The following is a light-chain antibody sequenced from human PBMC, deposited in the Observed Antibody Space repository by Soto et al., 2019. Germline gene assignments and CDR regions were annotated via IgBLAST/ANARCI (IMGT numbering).Light chain of an antibody. Sequence: EIVLTQSPGILSLSPGERATLSCRASQSVSTDFLAWYQQKPGQAPRLLMYGASTRATSIPDRFSGSGSETDFSLTISRLEPEDVALYYCQQYDTSPITFGQGTRLQIK. CDR2: GAS. CDR3: QQYDTSPIT. CDR1: QSVSTDF. J-gene: IGKJ5*01. V-gene: IGKV3-20*01.